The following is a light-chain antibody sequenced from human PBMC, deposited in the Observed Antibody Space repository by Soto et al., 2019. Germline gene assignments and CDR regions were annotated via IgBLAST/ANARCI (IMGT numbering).Light chain of an antibody. Sequence: EIVLTQSPGTLSLSPGERATLSCRASQSVSSSYLAWYQQKPGQAPRLLIYGASSRDTGIPDRFSGNGSGTHFTLTISRLEPEDFAVYYCQQYRSSPTWTFGQGPKVAIK. CDR1: QSVSSSY. J-gene: IGKJ1*01. CDR2: GAS. CDR3: QQYRSSPTWT. V-gene: IGKV3-20*01.